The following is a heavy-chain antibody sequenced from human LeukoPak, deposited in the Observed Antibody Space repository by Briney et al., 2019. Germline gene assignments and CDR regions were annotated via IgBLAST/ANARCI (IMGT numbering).Heavy chain of an antibody. CDR2: IYYSGST. D-gene: IGHD3-10*01. Sequence: PSETLSLTCTVSGGSISSSSYYWGWIRQPPGKGLEWIGSIYYSGSTYYNPSLKSRVTISVDTSKNQFSLKLSSVTAADTAVYYCARQTGSGLFSLPGGQGTLVTVSS. J-gene: IGHJ4*02. V-gene: IGHV4-39*01. CDR1: GGSISSSSYY. CDR3: ARQTGSGLFSLP.